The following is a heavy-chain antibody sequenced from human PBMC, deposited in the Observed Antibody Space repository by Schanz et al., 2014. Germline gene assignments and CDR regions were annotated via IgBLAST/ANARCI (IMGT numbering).Heavy chain of an antibody. J-gene: IGHJ4*02. CDR2: ISSSSSTI. Sequence: VQLVESGGGVVQPGRSLRLSCAASGFNFGSHGMHWVRQAPGKGLEWVAYISSSSSTIHYADSVKGRFTVSRDNAKNSVYLQMNGLRVEDTAVYYCVRERTNYGGNSYFFDHWGQGTLVTVSS. CDR1: GFNFGSHG. D-gene: IGHD2-21*02. V-gene: IGHV3-48*04. CDR3: VRERTNYGGNSYFFDH.